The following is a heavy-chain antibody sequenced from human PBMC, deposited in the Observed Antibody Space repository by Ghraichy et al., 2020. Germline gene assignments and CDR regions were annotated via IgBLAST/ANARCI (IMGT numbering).Heavy chain of an antibody. CDR2: IKQDGSEK. D-gene: IGHD3-10*01. Sequence: GSLRLSCAASGFTFSDSWMTWVRQAPGKGLEWVANIKQDGSEKYYVDSVKGRFTISRDNAKNSLYLQVNSLRAEDTAVYYCARGRGWFDSWGQGTLVTVSS. V-gene: IGHV3-7*01. J-gene: IGHJ5*01. CDR1: GFTFSDSW. CDR3: ARGRGWFDS.